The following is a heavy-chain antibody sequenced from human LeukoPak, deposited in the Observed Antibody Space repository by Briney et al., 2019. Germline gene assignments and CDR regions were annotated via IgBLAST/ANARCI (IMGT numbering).Heavy chain of an antibody. CDR2: IYGDHNGGST. Sequence: GGSLRLSCAASGFTVSSNYMSWVRQAPGEGLEWVSDIYGDHNGGSTHYADSVKGRFIISRDNSKNTLYLQMTSLRADDSAVYYCAREGGLGYCSTVSCALDVWGKGTTVTVSS. CDR1: GFTVSSNY. CDR3: AREGGLGYCSTVSCALDV. V-gene: IGHV3-66*02. D-gene: IGHD2-2*01. J-gene: IGHJ6*04.